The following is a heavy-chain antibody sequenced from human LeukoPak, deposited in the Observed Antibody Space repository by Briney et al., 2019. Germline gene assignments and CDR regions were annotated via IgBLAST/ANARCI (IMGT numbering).Heavy chain of an antibody. D-gene: IGHD3-22*01. Sequence: ASVKVSCKASGYTFTSYDINWVRQATGQGLEWMGWMNPNSGNTGYAQKFQGRVTMTRNTSISTAYMELSSLRSEDTAVYYCARGHGYYDSSGFYYGDAFDIWGQGTMVTVSS. CDR3: ARGHGYYDSSGFYYGDAFDI. J-gene: IGHJ3*02. CDR1: GYTFTSYD. CDR2: MNPNSGNT. V-gene: IGHV1-8*01.